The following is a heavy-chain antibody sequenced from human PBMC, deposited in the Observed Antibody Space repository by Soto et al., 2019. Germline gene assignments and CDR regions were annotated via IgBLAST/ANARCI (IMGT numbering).Heavy chain of an antibody. CDR2: IIPVFKTS. Sequence: SVKVSCKASGGTLTHYAISWVRQAPGQGLEWMGGIIPVFKTSNYAQNFQGRLSITADESMTTAYMDLSGLRSDDTAVYYCAREVPTPYYFDYWGQGTLVTVSS. D-gene: IGHD2-15*01. J-gene: IGHJ4*02. CDR3: AREVPTPYYFDY. CDR1: GGTLTHYA. V-gene: IGHV1-69*13.